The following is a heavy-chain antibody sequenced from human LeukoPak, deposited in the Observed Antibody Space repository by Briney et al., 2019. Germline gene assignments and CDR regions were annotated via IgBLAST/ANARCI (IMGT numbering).Heavy chain of an antibody. CDR1: GFTFSSYG. CDR3: ARMTLYGSGTVH. J-gene: IGHJ4*02. D-gene: IGHD3-10*01. V-gene: IGHV3-33*01. CDR2: IWYDGSNK. Sequence: GGSLRLSCAASGFTFSSYGMHWVRQAPGKGLEWVAVIWYDGSNKYYADSVKGRFTISRDNSKNTLYLQMNSLRAEDTAVYYCARMTLYGSGTVHWGQGILVTVSS.